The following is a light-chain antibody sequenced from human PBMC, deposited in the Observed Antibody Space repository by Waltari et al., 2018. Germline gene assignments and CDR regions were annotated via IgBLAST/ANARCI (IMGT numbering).Light chain of an antibody. CDR3: HGYGSSPTWT. J-gene: IGKJ1*01. CDR1: QIVISRY. CDR2: DAS. V-gene: IGKV3-20*01. Sequence: EMVLTQSPGPLSVTPGERATLSCRASQIVISRYLAWYQQKPGQAPRLLIFDASSRATGIPDRFTGSGSGTDFSLTISSVEPEDSAVYYCHGYGSSPTWTFGQGTKVEIK.